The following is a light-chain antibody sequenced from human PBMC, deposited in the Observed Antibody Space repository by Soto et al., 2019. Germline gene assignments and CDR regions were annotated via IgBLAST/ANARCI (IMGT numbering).Light chain of an antibody. CDR1: SSDIGYYNR. CDR2: EVS. V-gene: IGLV2-18*02. J-gene: IGLJ2*01. Sequence: QCVLTQPPSVSGSPGQSVTISCTGTSSDIGYYNRVSWYQQSPDTAPKLILYEVSNRTSGVPDRFSGSKSGNTAALTISGLQAEDEAVFFCSSYSRSTTSVVFGGGTKVTVL. CDR3: SSYSRSTTSVV.